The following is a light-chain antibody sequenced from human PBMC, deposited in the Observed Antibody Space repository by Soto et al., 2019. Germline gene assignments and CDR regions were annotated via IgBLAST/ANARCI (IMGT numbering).Light chain of an antibody. V-gene: IGKV4-1*01. CDR3: QQYYSIPFT. J-gene: IGKJ3*01. CDR1: QSVLYNSNNKHS. CDR2: WAS. Sequence: DIVMTQSPDSLAVSLGEMATVNCKSSQSVLYNSNNKHSLAWYQKKPGQPPQLLVYWASTRESGVTDRFSGSGSGTDFTLTISSLQAEDVAIYYCQQYYSIPFTFGPGTKVDMK.